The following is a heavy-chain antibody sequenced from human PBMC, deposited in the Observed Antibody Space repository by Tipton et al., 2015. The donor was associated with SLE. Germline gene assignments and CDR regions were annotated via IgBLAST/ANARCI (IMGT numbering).Heavy chain of an antibody. V-gene: IGHV3-7*01. Sequence: SLRLSCAASGFTFSRHWMTWVRQAPGKGLEWVANINQDGSEKYYVDSVKGRFTISRDNAKDSLDLQMNSLRAEDTAVYYCARDLLGSGWYGFDYWGQGTLVTVSS. CDR2: INQDGSEK. CDR3: ARDLLGSGWYGFDY. CDR1: GFTFSRHW. J-gene: IGHJ4*02. D-gene: IGHD6-19*01.